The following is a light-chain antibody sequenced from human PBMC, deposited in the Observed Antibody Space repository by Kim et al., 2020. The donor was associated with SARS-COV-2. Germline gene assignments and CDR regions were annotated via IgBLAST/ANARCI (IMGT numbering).Light chain of an antibody. CDR3: QQYGSSPRT. Sequence: CPGERATLSCRASQSVNSSYFAWYQQKPGQAPRLLIYGASSRATGIPDRFSGSGSETDFTLTISRLEPEDFAVYYCQQYGSSPRTFGQGTKVDIK. J-gene: IGKJ1*01. V-gene: IGKV3-20*01. CDR2: GAS. CDR1: QSVNSSY.